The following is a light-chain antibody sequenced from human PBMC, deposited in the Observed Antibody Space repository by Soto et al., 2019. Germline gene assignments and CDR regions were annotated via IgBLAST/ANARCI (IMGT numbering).Light chain of an antibody. Sequence: DILMTQTPSTLSASVGDRVTLTCRASQSLVTWLAWYQQKPGKAPKLLIYGASTLESGVPSRFSGSGSGTEFTLTISSVQPADFATYYCQQYNSDLYTFGPGTKLE. J-gene: IGKJ2*01. CDR3: QQYNSDLYT. CDR1: QSLVTW. CDR2: GAS. V-gene: IGKV1-5*01.